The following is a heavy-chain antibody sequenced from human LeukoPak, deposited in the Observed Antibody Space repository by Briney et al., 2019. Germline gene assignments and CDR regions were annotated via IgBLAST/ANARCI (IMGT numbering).Heavy chain of an antibody. CDR2: ISGSGGST. CDR1: GFTFSSYA. D-gene: IGHD3-9*01. Sequence: GGSLRLSCAATGFTFSSYAMSWVRQAPGKGLEWVSAISGSGGSTYYADSVKGRFTISRDNSKNTLYLQMNSLRAEDTAVYYCAKDLDILTGYFSYWGQGTLVTVSS. V-gene: IGHV3-23*01. CDR3: AKDLDILTGYFSY. J-gene: IGHJ4*02.